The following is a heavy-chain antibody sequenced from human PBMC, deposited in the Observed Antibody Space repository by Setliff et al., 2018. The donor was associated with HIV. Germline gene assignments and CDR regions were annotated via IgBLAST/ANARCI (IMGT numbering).Heavy chain of an antibody. CDR2: IRYDGSNK. CDR3: AKDGQGYCSGGSCYPDY. CDR1: GFIFSSYD. D-gene: IGHD2-15*01. Sequence: GESLKISCAASGFIFSSYDMHWVRQAPGKGLEWVAFIRYDGSNKYYVDSVKGRFTISRDNSKNTMYLQMNSLRAEDTAVYYCAKDGQGYCSGGSCYPDYWGQGTLVTVSS. V-gene: IGHV3-30*02. J-gene: IGHJ4*02.